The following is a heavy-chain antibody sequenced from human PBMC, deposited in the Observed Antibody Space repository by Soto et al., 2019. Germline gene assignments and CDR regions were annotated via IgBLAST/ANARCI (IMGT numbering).Heavy chain of an antibody. Sequence: QVQLQESGPGLVKPSQTLSLTCTVSGGSISSGGYYWNWIRQHPGKALEWIGYIYYIGSTYYNPSLKRRVTISQDTSKTQFSLKLSSVTAADTAVYYCARSVFPWGQGTLVTVSS. J-gene: IGHJ5*02. CDR3: ARSVFP. V-gene: IGHV4-31*03. CDR2: IYYIGST. CDR1: GGSISSGGYY.